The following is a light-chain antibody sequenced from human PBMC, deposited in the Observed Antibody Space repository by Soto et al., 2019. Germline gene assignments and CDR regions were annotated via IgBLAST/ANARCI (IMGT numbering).Light chain of an antibody. CDR2: DVS. CDR3: TSYTSSSTYV. Sequence: QSALTQPASVSGSPGQSIAISCTGTSSDVGYYNYVSWYQQHPGKAPKLMIFDVSNRPSGVSDRFSGSKSGNTASLTISGLQADDEADYYCTSYTSSSTYVFGTGTQLTVL. J-gene: IGLJ1*01. V-gene: IGLV2-14*01. CDR1: SSDVGYYNY.